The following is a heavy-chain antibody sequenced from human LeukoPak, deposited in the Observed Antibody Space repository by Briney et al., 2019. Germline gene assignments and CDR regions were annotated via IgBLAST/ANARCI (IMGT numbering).Heavy chain of an antibody. V-gene: IGHV3-23*01. Sequence: GGSLRLSCAASRFTFSSYAMSWVRQAPGRGLEWVSAISGSGGSTYYADSVKGRFTISRDNSKNTLYLQMNSLRAEDTAVYYCAKDSILDYGDLINWFDPWGQGTLVTVSS. CDR3: AKDSILDYGDLINWFDP. J-gene: IGHJ5*02. CDR1: RFTFSSYA. CDR2: ISGSGGST. D-gene: IGHD4-17*01.